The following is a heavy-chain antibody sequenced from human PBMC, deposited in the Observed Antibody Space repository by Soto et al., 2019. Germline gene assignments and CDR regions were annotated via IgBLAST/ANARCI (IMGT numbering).Heavy chain of an antibody. J-gene: IGHJ4*02. CDR3: ATPIEVAGRFDY. D-gene: IGHD6-19*01. Sequence: QVQLMESGGGVVQPGKSLRLSCAASGFTFSSNAMHWVRQAPGKGLEWVAVISFDGSNKYYADSVKGRFTISRDNSKNTLYLQMNSLRTEDAAVYYCATPIEVAGRFDYWGQGTLVTVSS. V-gene: IGHV3-30*03. CDR1: GFTFSSNA. CDR2: ISFDGSNK.